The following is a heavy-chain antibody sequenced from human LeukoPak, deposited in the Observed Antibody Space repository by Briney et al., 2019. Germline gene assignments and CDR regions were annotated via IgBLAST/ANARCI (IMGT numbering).Heavy chain of an antibody. Sequence: GGSLRLSCVASGFSFSDYYMSWIRQAPGKGLEWVSYISSSGSHTNYADSVTGRFTLSRNNAKKSLHLQMNSLRAEDTAVYYCARHPDGSLSLDYWGQGTLVTVSS. CDR3: ARHPDGSLSLDY. CDR2: ISSSGSHT. CDR1: GFSFSDYY. V-gene: IGHV3-11*03. D-gene: IGHD1-26*01. J-gene: IGHJ4*02.